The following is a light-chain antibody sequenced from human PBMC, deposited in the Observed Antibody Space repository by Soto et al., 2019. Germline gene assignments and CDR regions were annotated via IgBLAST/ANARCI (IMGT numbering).Light chain of an antibody. CDR3: CSYTSSSTRV. CDR1: SSDVGGYNY. CDR2: DVS. J-gene: IGLJ1*01. Sequence: QSALTQPASVSGSPGQSITISCTGTSSDVGGYNYVSWYQQHPGKAPKLMIYDVSNRPSGVSNRFSGSKSGNTASLTISGLQAEDDAYYYCCSYTSSSTRVFGTGTKLTVL. V-gene: IGLV2-14*01.